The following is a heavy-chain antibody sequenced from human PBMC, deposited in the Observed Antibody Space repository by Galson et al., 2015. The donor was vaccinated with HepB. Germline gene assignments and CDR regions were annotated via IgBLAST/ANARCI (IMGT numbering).Heavy chain of an antibody. J-gene: IGHJ6*03. V-gene: IGHV3-33*01. CDR2: IWYDGSNK. Sequence: LRLSCAASGFTFSSYGMHWVRQAPGKGLEWVAVIWYDGSNKYYADSVKGRFTISRDNSKNTLYLQMNSLRAEDTAVYYCARVGADPDRYYYYYYMDVWGKGTTVTVSS. CDR3: ARVGADPDRYYYYYYMDV. D-gene: IGHD2-21*02. CDR1: GFTFSSYG.